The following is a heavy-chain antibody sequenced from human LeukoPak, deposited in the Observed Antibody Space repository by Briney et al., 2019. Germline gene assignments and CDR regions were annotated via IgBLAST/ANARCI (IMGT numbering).Heavy chain of an antibody. V-gene: IGHV3-74*01. D-gene: IGHD3-10*01. CDR2: ISNDVSIT. CDR1: GFTFSSYW. CDR3: ARVSKPGWFDYYYMDV. J-gene: IGHJ6*03. Sequence: PGGSLRLSCAASGFTFSSYWMHWVRQAPGKGLVWVSRISNDVSITTYADSVKGRFTISRDNAKNTLYLQMNSLRAEDTAVYYCARVSKPGWFDYYYMDVWGKGTTVIVSS.